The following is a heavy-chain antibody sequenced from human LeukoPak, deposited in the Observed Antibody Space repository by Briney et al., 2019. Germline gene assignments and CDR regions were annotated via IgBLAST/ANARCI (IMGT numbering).Heavy chain of an antibody. J-gene: IGHJ4*02. CDR1: GLTFSTYP. D-gene: IGHD2-21*02. Sequence: GGSLRLSCAASGLTFSTYPMNWVRQAPGKGLEWISHIRDSGTTDYADSVKGRFTISRDNAKSSLYLQLSSLRAEDTAVYYCARDHDFAFDNWGQGTLVTVSS. CDR3: ARDHDFAFDN. CDR2: IRDSGTT. V-gene: IGHV3-48*01.